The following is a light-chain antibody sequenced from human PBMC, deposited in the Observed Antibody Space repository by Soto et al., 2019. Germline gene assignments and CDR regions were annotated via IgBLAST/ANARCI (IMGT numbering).Light chain of an antibody. CDR3: QRYNDFQYV. V-gene: IGKV1-5*03. Sequence: DIQMTQSPSTLSASVGDRVTITCRASQSISNWLAWYQQKPGKAPKLLINKAINLQSGVPSRFSGSGSGTEFSLTISGLQPDDFATYYCQRYNDFQYVFGQGTKL. CDR2: KAI. CDR1: QSISNW. J-gene: IGKJ2*01.